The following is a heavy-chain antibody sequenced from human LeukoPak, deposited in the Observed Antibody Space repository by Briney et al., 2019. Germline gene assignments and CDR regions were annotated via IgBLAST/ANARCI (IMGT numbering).Heavy chain of an antibody. V-gene: IGHV3-30-3*01. CDR2: ISYDGSNK. J-gene: IGHJ5*02. CDR1: GFTFSSYA. Sequence: GGSLRLSCAASGFTFSSYAMHWVRQAPGKGLEWVAIISYDGSNKYYGDSVKGRFTISRDDSKNTLYLQMNSLRPEDTALYYCARDSGGFDPWGQGTLVTVSS. CDR3: ARDSGGFDP. D-gene: IGHD3-10*01.